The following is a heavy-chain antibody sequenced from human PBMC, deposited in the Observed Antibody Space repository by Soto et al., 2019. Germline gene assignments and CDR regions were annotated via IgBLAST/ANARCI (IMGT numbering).Heavy chain of an antibody. CDR1: GDSVTSGNYY. CDR3: AMILVDTYMIYWFDP. CDR2: IYYSGST. D-gene: IGHD3-16*01. Sequence: PSETLSLTCTVSGDSVTSGNYYWPWIRQPPGKGLEWVGHIYYSGSTNYSPSLKSRVTISLNTPNNQFSLKVTSVTAADTAVYYCAMILVDTYMIYWFDPWGQGTLVTVSS. J-gene: IGHJ5*01. V-gene: IGHV4-61*01.